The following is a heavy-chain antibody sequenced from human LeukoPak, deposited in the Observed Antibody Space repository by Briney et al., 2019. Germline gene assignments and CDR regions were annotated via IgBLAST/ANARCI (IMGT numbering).Heavy chain of an antibody. CDR1: GFTVRSNY. CDR3: ARRRTWYYFDY. CDR2: IYSGGST. Sequence: GGSLRLSCAASGFTVRSNYMSWVRQAPGKGLEWVSVIYSGGSTYYADSVKGRFTISRDNSKNTLYLQMNSLRAEDTAVYYCARRRTWYYFDYWGQGTLVTVSS. J-gene: IGHJ4*02. V-gene: IGHV3-66*04. D-gene: IGHD2-15*01.